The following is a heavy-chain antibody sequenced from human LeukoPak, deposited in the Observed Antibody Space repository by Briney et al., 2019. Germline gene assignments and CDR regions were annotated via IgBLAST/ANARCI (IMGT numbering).Heavy chain of an antibody. CDR2: IYYSGST. V-gene: IGHV4-59*01. CDR3: ARVAFRESWSHFDY. CDR1: GGSISSYY. J-gene: IGHJ4*02. D-gene: IGHD3-3*02. Sequence: SETLSLACTVSGGSISSYYWSWIGQPPGKGLEWIGYIYYSGSTNYNPSLKSRVTISVDTSKNQFSLKLSSVTAADTAVYYCARVAFRESWSHFDYWGQGTLVTVSS.